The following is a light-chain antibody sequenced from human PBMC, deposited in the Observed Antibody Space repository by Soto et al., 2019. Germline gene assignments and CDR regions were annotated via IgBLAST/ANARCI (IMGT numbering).Light chain of an antibody. CDR3: QQYGGSPRIT. Sequence: DIVLTQSPGTLSLSPGERATLSCRASQSVSSSYLAWYQQKPGQAPSLLIYGASNRATGIPDRFSGSGSGTDFTLIINRLEPEDVAIYYCQQYGGSPRITFGQGTRLEIK. J-gene: IGKJ5*01. V-gene: IGKV3-20*01. CDR2: GAS. CDR1: QSVSSSY.